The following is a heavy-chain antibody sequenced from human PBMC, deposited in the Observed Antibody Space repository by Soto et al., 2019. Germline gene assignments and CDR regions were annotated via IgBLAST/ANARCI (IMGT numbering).Heavy chain of an antibody. CDR1: GGSISSGDYY. J-gene: IGHJ3*02. D-gene: IGHD3-9*01. V-gene: IGHV4-30-4*02. CDR3: ARGHYDTDAFDI. Sequence: PSETLSLTCTVSGGSISSGDYYWSWIRQPPGKGLEWIGYIYYSGSTYYNPSLKSRVTISVDTSKNQFSLKLSSVTAADTAVYYCARGHYDTDAFDIWGQGTMVTVSS. CDR2: IYYSGST.